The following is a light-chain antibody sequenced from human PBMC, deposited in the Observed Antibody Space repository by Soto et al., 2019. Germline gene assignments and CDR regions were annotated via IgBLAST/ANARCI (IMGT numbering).Light chain of an antibody. CDR2: DAS. CDR3: QQLNSYPFT. J-gene: IGKJ5*01. CDR1: QGISSA. V-gene: IGKV1-13*02. Sequence: AIHLTQSPSSLSASVGDRVTITCRASQGISSALAWYQHKPGRPPRVLIYDASSLQSGVPSRFSSSESGTDCTLTISSLQPEDSATYYCQQLNSYPFTFGQGTRLEIK.